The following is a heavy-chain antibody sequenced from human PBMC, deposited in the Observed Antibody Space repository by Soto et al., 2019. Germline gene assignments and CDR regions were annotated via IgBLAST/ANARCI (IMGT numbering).Heavy chain of an antibody. CDR3: ARWREQLVAFGY. Sequence: PGGSLRLSCAASGFTFSSYAMHWVRQAPGKGLEWVAVISYDGSNKYYADSVKGRFTISRDNSKNTLYLQMNSLRAEDTAVYYCARWREQLVAFGYWGQGTLVTVSS. CDR2: ISYDGSNK. V-gene: IGHV3-30-3*01. D-gene: IGHD6-6*01. J-gene: IGHJ4*02. CDR1: GFTFSSYA.